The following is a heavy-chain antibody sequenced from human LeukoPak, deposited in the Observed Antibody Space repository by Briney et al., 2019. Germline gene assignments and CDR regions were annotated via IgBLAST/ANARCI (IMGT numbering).Heavy chain of an antibody. V-gene: IGHV1-18*01. CDR1: GYTFTSYG. J-gene: IGHJ4*02. Sequence: RASVKVSCKASGYTFTSYGITWVRQAPGQGLECVGWISAYDGNTNYAQKLQGRVTMTTDTSTSTAYMELRSLRSDDTAVYSCPRSVTIVVVPAPVNRLFDYWGQGPLVTVSS. CDR2: ISAYDGNT. CDR3: PRSVTIVVVPAPVNRLFDY. D-gene: IGHD2-2*01.